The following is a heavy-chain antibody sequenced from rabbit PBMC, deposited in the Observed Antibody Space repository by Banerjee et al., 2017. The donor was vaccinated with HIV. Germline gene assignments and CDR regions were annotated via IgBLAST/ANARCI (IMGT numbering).Heavy chain of an antibody. Sequence: QSLEESGGDLVKPGASLTLTCTASGFSLSNNYVMCWVRQAPGKGLEWIGCIDTGSGNTDYASWAKGRFTISKASSTTVTLEMTSLTGADTATYFCTRAYRLRGPGTLVTVS. V-gene: IGHV1S40*01. CDR2: IDTGSGNT. D-gene: IGHD1-1*01. CDR3: TRAYRL. CDR1: GFSLSNNYV. J-gene: IGHJ4*01.